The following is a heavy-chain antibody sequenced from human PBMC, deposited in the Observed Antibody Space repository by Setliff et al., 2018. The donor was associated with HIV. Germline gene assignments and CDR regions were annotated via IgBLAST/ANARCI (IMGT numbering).Heavy chain of an antibody. V-gene: IGHV4-4*07. CDR1: GGSVSNYY. J-gene: IGHJ4*02. CDR3: ARDPTTGWYYLGF. CDR2: INTSGST. D-gene: IGHD6-19*01. Sequence: PSETLSLTCTVSGGSVSNYYWTWIRQSAGKGLEWIGHINTSGSTKYNPSLKSRLTMSVDSSGSQFSLTLTSVTAADTAVYYCARDPTTGWYYLGFWGPGALVTVSS.